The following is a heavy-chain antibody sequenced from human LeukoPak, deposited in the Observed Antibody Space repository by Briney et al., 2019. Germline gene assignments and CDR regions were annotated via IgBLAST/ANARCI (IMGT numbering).Heavy chain of an antibody. V-gene: IGHV3-9*01. Sequence: GGSLRLSCAASGFTFDDYAMHWVRQAPGKGLEWVSGISWNSGSIGYADSVKGRFTISRDNSKNTLYLQMNSLRAEDTAVYYCARAMSIAARLQTIFDYWGQGTLVTVSS. CDR3: ARAMSIAARLQTIFDY. CDR1: GFTFDDYA. D-gene: IGHD6-6*01. CDR2: ISWNSGSI. J-gene: IGHJ4*02.